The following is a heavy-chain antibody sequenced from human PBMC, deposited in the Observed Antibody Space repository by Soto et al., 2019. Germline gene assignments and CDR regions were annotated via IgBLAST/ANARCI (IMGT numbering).Heavy chain of an antibody. D-gene: IGHD2-15*01. CDR2: ISSSSYI. Sequence: GGSLRLSCAAFGFTFSSYSTNWVRQAPGKGLEWVSSISSSSYIYYADSVKGRFTISRDNAKNSLYLQMNSLRAEDTAVYYCARDLSGYCSGGSCYPIGFDYWGQGTLVTVSS. V-gene: IGHV3-21*01. CDR3: ARDLSGYCSGGSCYPIGFDY. CDR1: GFTFSSYS. J-gene: IGHJ4*02.